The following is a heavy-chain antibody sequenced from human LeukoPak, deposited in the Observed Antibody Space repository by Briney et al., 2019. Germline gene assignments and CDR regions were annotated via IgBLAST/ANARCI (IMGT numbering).Heavy chain of an antibody. Sequence: PSETLSLTCTVSGGSISSGGYYWSWIRQHPGKGLEWIGYIYYSGSTYYNPSLKSRVTISVDTSKNQFSLKLSSVTAADTAVYYCAREDCSGGSCYSEQGFLNQDVAFDIWGQGTMVTVSS. CDR3: AREDCSGGSCYSEQGFLNQDVAFDI. J-gene: IGHJ3*02. CDR1: GGSISSGGYY. V-gene: IGHV4-31*03. D-gene: IGHD2-15*01. CDR2: IYYSGST.